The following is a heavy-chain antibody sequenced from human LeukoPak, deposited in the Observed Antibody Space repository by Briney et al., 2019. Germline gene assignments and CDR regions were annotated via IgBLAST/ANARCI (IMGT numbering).Heavy chain of an antibody. V-gene: IGHV3-48*01. Sequence: GGSLRLSCTAAGFTFTTYSMAWVRQAPGKGLEWVSYIDSSSGTLYYADSVKGRFTISGDNAKNSLYLQMNSLRAEDTAVYYCARTAKCSSTSCSYYYYMDVWGKGTTVTVSS. CDR3: ARTAKCSSTSCSYYYYMDV. CDR2: IDSSSGTL. J-gene: IGHJ6*03. CDR1: GFTFTTYS. D-gene: IGHD2-2*01.